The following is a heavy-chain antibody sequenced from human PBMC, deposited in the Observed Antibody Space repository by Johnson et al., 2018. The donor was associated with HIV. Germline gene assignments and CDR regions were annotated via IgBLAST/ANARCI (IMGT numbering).Heavy chain of an antibody. CDR3: ARAYSGSYSPRSAFDI. CDR2: ISYDGSNK. D-gene: IGHD1-26*01. J-gene: IGHJ3*02. CDR1: GFTFSSYA. V-gene: IGHV3-30-3*01. Sequence: VQLVESGGGVVQPGRSLRLSCAASGFTFSSYAMHWVRQAPGKGLEWVAVISYDGSNKYYADSVKGRFTISRDNSKNTLYLQMNSLRAEDTALYYCARAYSGSYSPRSAFDIWGQGTMVTVSS.